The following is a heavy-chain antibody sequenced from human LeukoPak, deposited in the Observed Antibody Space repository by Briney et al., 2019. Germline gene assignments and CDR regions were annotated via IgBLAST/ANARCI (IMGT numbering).Heavy chain of an antibody. CDR2: ISSSGSTI. CDR3: ARDWGGNSDYYYGMDV. D-gene: IGHD4-23*01. Sequence: GGSLRLSCAASGFTFSDYYMSWIRQAPGKGLEWVSYISSSGSTIYYADSVKGRFTISRDNAKNSLYLQMGSLRAEDMAVYYCARDWGGNSDYYYGMDVWGQGTTVTVSS. V-gene: IGHV3-11*04. J-gene: IGHJ6*02. CDR1: GFTFSDYY.